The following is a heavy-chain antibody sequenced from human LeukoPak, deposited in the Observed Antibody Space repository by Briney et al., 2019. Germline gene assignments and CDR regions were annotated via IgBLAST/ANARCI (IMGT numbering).Heavy chain of an antibody. CDR3: VRVWAVRGSDI. CDR1: RGSISGYS. V-gene: IGHV4-59*01. CDR2: IYYSGDT. D-gene: IGHD3-10*01. J-gene: IGHJ3*02. Sequence: SETLSLTCTVSRGSISGYSWSWIRQSPGGGLEWIGYIYYSGDTAYNPSLRSRVTMSVDTSKNQFSLQLRSMTTADTAVYYCVRVWAVRGSDIWGQGTMVTVSS.